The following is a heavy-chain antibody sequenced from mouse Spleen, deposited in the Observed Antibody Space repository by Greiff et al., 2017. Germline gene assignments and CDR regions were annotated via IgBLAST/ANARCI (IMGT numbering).Heavy chain of an antibody. D-gene: IGHD2-4*01. Sequence: EVKLQESGPELVKPGDSVKISCKASGYSFTGYFMNWVMQSHGKSLEWIGRINPYNGDTFYNQKFKGKATLTVDKSSSTAHMELRSLTSEDSAVYYCASYDYDYWGQGTTLTVSS. V-gene: IGHV1-20*01. J-gene: IGHJ2*01. CDR3: ASYDYDY. CDR2: INPYNGDT. CDR1: GYSFTGYF.